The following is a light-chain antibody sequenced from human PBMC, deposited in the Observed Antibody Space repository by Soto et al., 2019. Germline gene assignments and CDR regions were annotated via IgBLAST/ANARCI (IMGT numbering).Light chain of an antibody. J-gene: IGKJ1*01. CDR2: AAS. CDR3: RQSYSTPPWT. CDR1: QSISSY. V-gene: IGKV1-39*01. Sequence: DIQMTQSPSSLSASVGDRVTITCRSSQSISSYLNWYQQKPGKAPKLLIYAASSLQSGVPSRFSGSGSGTDFTLTISSLHPEDFATCDCRQSYSTPPWTFGQGTKVDIK.